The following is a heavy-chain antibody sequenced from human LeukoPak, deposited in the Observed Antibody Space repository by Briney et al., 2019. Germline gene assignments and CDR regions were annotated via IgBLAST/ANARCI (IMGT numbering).Heavy chain of an antibody. CDR3: ARDLKSDGYYYDSSATPRSPPDY. V-gene: IGHV3-21*01. CDR2: ISSSSSYI. CDR1: GFTFSSYS. J-gene: IGHJ4*02. D-gene: IGHD3-22*01. Sequence: GGSLRLSCAASGFTFSSYSMNWVRQAPGKGLEWVSSISSSSSYIYYADSMKGRFTISRDNAKNSLYLQMNSLRAEDTAVYYCARDLKSDGYYYDSSATPRSPPDYWGQGTLVTVSS.